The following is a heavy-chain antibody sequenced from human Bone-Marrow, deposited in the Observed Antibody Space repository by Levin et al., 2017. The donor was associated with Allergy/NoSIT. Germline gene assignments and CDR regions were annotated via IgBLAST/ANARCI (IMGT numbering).Heavy chain of an antibody. D-gene: IGHD2-2*01. Sequence: ASVKVSCKASGYTFTSYGVSWVRQAPGQGLEWMGWISGFNGNTIYAQRVQGRVTMTTDTSTSTAYLELRSLRSDDTAVYYCARDIIIVLPAGKSSLDPWGQGTLVTVSS. CDR3: ARDIIIVLPAGKSSLDP. CDR1: GYTFTSYG. V-gene: IGHV1-18*04. J-gene: IGHJ5*02. CDR2: ISGFNGNT.